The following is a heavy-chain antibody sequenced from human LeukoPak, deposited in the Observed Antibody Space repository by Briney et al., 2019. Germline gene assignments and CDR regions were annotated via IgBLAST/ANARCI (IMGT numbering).Heavy chain of an antibody. J-gene: IGHJ4*02. CDR1: GFTLSSYS. CDR3: SKGNIAASATSLHFDY. V-gene: IGHV3-23*01. D-gene: IGHD6-6*01. Sequence: GGSLRLSCAASGFTLSSYSMSWVRQAPGEGLEWVSGVSGSGDTTYYADSVKGRFTISRDNSKNTLYLQMSSLRAEDTALYYCSKGNIAASATSLHFDYWGQGTLVTVSS. CDR2: VSGSGDTT.